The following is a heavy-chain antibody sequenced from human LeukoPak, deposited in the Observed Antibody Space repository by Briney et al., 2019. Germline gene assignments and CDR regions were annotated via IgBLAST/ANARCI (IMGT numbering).Heavy chain of an antibody. CDR2: ISSSATYT. J-gene: IGHJ4*02. Sequence: GGSLRLSCAASGFTFGSSGMSWVRQAPGKGLEWVAGISSSATYTYYADSVKGRFTISRDNSKNTLYLQMNSLRAEDTAVYYCARGTLYYGSENYDYWGQGTLVTASS. D-gene: IGHD3-10*01. CDR1: GFTFGSSG. V-gene: IGHV3-23*01. CDR3: ARGTLYYGSENYDY.